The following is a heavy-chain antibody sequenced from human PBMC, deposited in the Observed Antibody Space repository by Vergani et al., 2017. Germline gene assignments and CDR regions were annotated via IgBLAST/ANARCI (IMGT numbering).Heavy chain of an antibody. D-gene: IGHD6-19*01. CDR3: AKDMDAAVAGIGDY. CDR2: ISGSGGST. Sequence: EVQLLESGGGLVQPGGSLRLSCASSGFTFSSYAMSWVRQAPGKGLEWVSAISGSGGSTYYADSVKGRFTISRDNSKNTLYLQMNSLRAEDTAVYYCAKDMDAAVAGIGDYWGQGTLVTVSS. CDR1: GFTFSSYA. J-gene: IGHJ4*02. V-gene: IGHV3-23*01.